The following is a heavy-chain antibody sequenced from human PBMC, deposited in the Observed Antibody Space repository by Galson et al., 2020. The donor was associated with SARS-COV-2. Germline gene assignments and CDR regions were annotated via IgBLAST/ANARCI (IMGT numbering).Heavy chain of an antibody. D-gene: IGHD2-2*01. V-gene: IGHV3-30-3*01. CDR1: GFTFSSYA. CDR3: ARASTYCRSTSCYGSYYYYYYGMDV. Sequence: TGGSLRLSCAASGFTFSSYAMHWVRQAPGKGLEWVAVISYDGSNKYYADSVKGRFTISRDNSKNTLYLQMNSLRAEDTAVYYCARASTYCRSTSCYGSYYYYYYGMDVWGQGTTVTVSS. CDR2: ISYDGSNK. J-gene: IGHJ6*02.